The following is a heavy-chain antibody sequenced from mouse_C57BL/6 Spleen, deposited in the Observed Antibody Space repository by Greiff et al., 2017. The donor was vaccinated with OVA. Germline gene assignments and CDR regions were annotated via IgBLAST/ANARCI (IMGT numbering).Heavy chain of an antibody. D-gene: IGHD4-1*01. Sequence: EVKLVESGGGLVQPGGSLSLSCAASGFTFTDYYMSWVRQPPGKALEWLGFIRTKANGYTTEYSASVKGRFTISRDNSQRILYLRMNALRAEDSATYYCARWTGYYFDYWGQGTTLTVSS. CDR2: IRTKANGYTT. CDR3: ARWTGYYFDY. CDR1: GFTFTDYY. V-gene: IGHV7-3*01. J-gene: IGHJ2*01.